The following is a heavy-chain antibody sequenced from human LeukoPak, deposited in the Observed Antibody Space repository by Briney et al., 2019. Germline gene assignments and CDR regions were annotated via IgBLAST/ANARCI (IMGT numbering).Heavy chain of an antibody. CDR3: ARLPGYSYGYYFDY. V-gene: IGHV3-74*01. J-gene: IGHJ4*02. CDR1: GFTFSSYW. CDR2: INSDGSST. Sequence: PGGSLRLSCAASGFTFSSYWMHWVRQAPGKGLVWVSRINSDGSSTSYADSVKGRFTISRDNAKNTLYLQMNSLRAEDTAVYYCARLPGYSYGYYFDYWGQGTLVTVSS. D-gene: IGHD5-18*01.